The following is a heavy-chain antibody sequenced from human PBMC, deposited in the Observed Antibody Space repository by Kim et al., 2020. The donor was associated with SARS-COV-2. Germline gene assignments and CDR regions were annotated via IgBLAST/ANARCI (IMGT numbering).Heavy chain of an antibody. CDR2: INYSGST. D-gene: IGHD5-12*01. J-gene: IGHJ4*02. Sequence: SETLSLTCTVSSGSISTYYWSWIRQPPGKGLEWIGYINYSGSTIYNPSLKSRVTISVDTSKNQFSLKLTSVTAADTAVYYCARAGRSGYDPIDSWGQGSLGTVSS. CDR3: ARAGRSGYDPIDS. V-gene: IGHV4-59*01. CDR1: SGSISTYY.